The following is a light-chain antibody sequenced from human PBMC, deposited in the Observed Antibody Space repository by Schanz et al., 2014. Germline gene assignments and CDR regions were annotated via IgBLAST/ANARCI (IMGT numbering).Light chain of an antibody. Sequence: QSALTQPASVSGSPGQSITISCTGTSSDVGSYKLVSWYQQHPGKAPKLMIYEGSKRPSGVSNRFSGSKSGNTASLTISGLQAEDESDYYCSSFSSTNTWVFGGGTKLTVL. V-gene: IGLV2-14*02. CDR2: EGS. CDR3: SSFSSTNTWV. J-gene: IGLJ3*02. CDR1: SSDVGSYKL.